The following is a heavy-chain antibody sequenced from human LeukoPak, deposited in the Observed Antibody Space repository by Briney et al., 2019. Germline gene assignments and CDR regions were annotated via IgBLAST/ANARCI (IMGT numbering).Heavy chain of an antibody. CDR2: VNLQGST. CDR1: GGSITSTNY. J-gene: IGHJ4*02. Sequence: SETLCLTCGVSGGSITSTNYWTWVSQPPGKGLAWIGEVNLQGSTNYNPSLMGRVAISVDMSENHLTLQLTSVTAADTAVYYCAREGGPYRPLDYSGQGTLVTVSS. V-gene: IGHV4-4*02. CDR3: AREGGPYRPLDY.